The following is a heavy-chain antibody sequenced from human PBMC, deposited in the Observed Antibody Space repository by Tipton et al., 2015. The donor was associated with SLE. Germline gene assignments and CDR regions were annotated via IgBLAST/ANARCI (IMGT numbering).Heavy chain of an antibody. V-gene: IGHV4-31*03. CDR2: IYYSGST. CDR1: GGSISSGGYY. CDR3: ARDRGWSGWFDP. Sequence: TLSLTCTVSGGSISSGGYYWSWIRQHPGKGLEWIGYIYYSGSTYYNPSLKSRVTISVDTSKNQFSLKLSSVTAADTAVYYCARDRGWSGWFDPWGQGTLVTASS. D-gene: IGHD1-26*01. J-gene: IGHJ5*02.